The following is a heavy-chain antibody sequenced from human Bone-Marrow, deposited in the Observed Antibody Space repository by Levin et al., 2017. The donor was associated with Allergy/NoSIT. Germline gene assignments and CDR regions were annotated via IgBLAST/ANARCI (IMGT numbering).Heavy chain of an antibody. D-gene: IGHD1-1*01. Sequence: GESLKISCTASGFTFSSYWMSWVRQAPGKGPEWVANIKEDGSEKNYVDSVKGRFSIFRDNTKKSLYLQMNSLRAEDTAVYYCARGHDAEYWGQGTLVTVSS. CDR2: IKEDGSEK. CDR3: ARGHDAEY. J-gene: IGHJ4*02. V-gene: IGHV3-7*01. CDR1: GFTFSSYW.